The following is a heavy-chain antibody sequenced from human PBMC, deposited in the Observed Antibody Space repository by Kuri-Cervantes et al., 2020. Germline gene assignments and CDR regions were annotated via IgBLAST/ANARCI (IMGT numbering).Heavy chain of an antibody. CDR3: ARGRTQGSSWLPEDY. CDR2: INHSGST. J-gene: IGHJ4*02. Sequence: GSLRLSCTVSGGSISSYYWSWIRQPPGKGLEWIGEINHSGSTNYNPSLKSRVTISVDTSKNQFSLKLSSVTAADTAVYYCARGRTQGSSWLPEDYWGQGTLVTVSS. CDR1: GGSISSYY. V-gene: IGHV4-34*01. D-gene: IGHD6-13*01.